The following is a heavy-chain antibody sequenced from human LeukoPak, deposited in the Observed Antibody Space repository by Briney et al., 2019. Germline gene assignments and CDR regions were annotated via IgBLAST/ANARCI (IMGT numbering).Heavy chain of an antibody. D-gene: IGHD1-26*01. V-gene: IGHV3-9*01. CDR1: GFSFDDYA. CDR2: INWNSGSI. Sequence: GRSLRLSCAASGFSFDDYAMHWVRQAPGKGLEWVSGINWNSGSIDYAESVKGRFTISRDNAKNSLYLQMNSLRAEDTALYYCAKDMMAIVGGTTSAFDMWGQGTMVSGSS. J-gene: IGHJ3*02. CDR3: AKDMMAIVGGTTSAFDM.